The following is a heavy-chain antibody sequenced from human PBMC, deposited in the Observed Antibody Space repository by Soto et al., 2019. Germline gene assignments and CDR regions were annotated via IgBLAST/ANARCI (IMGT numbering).Heavy chain of an antibody. CDR1: GFTFSDHY. Sequence: EVQLVESGGGLVQPGGPLSLSCVAYGFTFSDHYIDWVRQAPGKGLEWVGRTKDKANSYTAEYAASVKGRFTISRDDSKNTLYLQMNSLKTEDTAVYYCTTEGALPGPDFDYWGQGTLVTVSS. CDR3: TTEGALPGPDFDY. D-gene: IGHD3-16*01. J-gene: IGHJ4*02. V-gene: IGHV3-72*01. CDR2: TKDKANSYTA.